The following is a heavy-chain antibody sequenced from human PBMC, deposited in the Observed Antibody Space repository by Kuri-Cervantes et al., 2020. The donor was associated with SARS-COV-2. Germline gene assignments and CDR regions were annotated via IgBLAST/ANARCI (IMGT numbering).Heavy chain of an antibody. CDR1: GFTFGDYA. Sequence: GGSLRLSCTASGFTFGDYAMNWVRQAPGKGLEWVSYISSSGSTIYYADSVKGRFTISRDNAKNSLYLQMNSLRAEDTAVYYCARAPTVTLDYWGQGTLVTVSS. CDR3: ARAPTVTLDY. CDR2: ISSSGSTI. V-gene: IGHV3-48*03. D-gene: IGHD4-17*01. J-gene: IGHJ4*02.